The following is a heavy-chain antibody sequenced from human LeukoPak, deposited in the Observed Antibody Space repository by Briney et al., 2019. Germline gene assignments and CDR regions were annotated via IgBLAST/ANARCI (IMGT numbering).Heavy chain of an antibody. J-gene: IGHJ6*02. CDR1: GFTVSSNY. CDR2: IYSGGST. V-gene: IGHV3-53*01. D-gene: IGHD6-19*01. CDR3: ARESIAVAGHYYYGMDV. Sequence: GGSLRLSCAASGFTVSSNYMSWVRQAPGKGLEWVSVIYSGGSTYYADSVKGRFTISRDNSKNTLYLQMNSLRAEDTAVYYCARESIAVAGHYYYGMDVWGQGTTVTVSS.